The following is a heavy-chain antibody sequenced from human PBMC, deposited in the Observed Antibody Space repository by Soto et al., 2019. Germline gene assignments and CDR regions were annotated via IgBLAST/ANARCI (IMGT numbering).Heavy chain of an antibody. J-gene: IGHJ4*02. Sequence: GASVKVSCKASGYTFSGYYMHWVRQAPGQGLEWMGWINPNSGDTKYAQKFQGRVTMTRDTSIRTAYMQLTRLGSADTAVYYCAKDTQYGDYGYYFDFWGQGTLVTVS. D-gene: IGHD4-17*01. CDR2: INPNSGDT. CDR3: AKDTQYGDYGYYFDF. CDR1: GYTFSGYY. V-gene: IGHV1-2*02.